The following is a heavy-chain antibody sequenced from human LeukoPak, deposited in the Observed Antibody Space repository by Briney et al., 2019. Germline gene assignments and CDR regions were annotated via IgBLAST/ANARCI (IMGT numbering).Heavy chain of an antibody. CDR1: GYTFTGYY. D-gene: IGHD2-8*01. CDR2: INPNSGGT. CDR3: ARELGYCTNGVCPATPGY. V-gene: IGHV1-2*02. J-gene: IGHJ4*02. Sequence: ASVKVSCKASGYTFTGYYMHWVRQAPGQGLEWMGWINPNSGGTNYAQKFQGRVTMTRDTSISTAYMELSRLRSDDTAVYYCARELGYCTNGVCPATPGYWGQGTLVTVSS.